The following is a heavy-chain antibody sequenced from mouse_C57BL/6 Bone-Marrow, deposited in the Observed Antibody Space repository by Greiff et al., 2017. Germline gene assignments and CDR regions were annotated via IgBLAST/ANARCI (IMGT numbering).Heavy chain of an antibody. CDR1: GFPFSSYC. Sequence: EVKLVESGGDLVKPGGSLKFSCAASGFPFSSYCMSWVRQTPYKRLAWVATISSGGSYTYYPDSLKGRFTISRDNAKNTLYLQMSSLKSEDTAMYNCERRGWLLRYWYFDVWGTGTTVTVSS. CDR3: ERRGWLLRYWYFDV. V-gene: IGHV5-6*02. CDR2: ISSGGSYT. J-gene: IGHJ1*03. D-gene: IGHD2-3*01.